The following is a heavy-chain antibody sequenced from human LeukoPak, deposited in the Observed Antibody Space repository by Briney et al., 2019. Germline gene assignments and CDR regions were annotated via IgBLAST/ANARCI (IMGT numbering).Heavy chain of an antibody. CDR1: GGTFSSYA. CDR2: IIPIFGTA. D-gene: IGHD3-3*01. J-gene: IGHJ4*02. V-gene: IGHV1-69*13. Sequence: SVKVSCKASGGTFSSYAISWVRQAPGQGLEWMGGIIPIFGTANYAQKFQGRVTITADESTSTAYMELSSLRFEDTAVYYCARGPLRFLGGIDYWGQGTLVTVFS. CDR3: ARGPLRFLGGIDY.